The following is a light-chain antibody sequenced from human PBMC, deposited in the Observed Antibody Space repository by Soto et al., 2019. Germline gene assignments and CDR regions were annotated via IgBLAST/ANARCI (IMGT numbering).Light chain of an antibody. CDR1: QSLSSNS. Sequence: EIVLTQSPGTLSLSLGERATLSCRASQSLSSNSLAWYQQKPGRAPRLLIYGAAGRATGIPDRFSGSGSGTDFTLTISRLEPEDFGVYYCQQYGSTPRTFGQGTKLEIK. J-gene: IGKJ1*01. V-gene: IGKV3-20*01. CDR2: GAA. CDR3: QQYGSTPRT.